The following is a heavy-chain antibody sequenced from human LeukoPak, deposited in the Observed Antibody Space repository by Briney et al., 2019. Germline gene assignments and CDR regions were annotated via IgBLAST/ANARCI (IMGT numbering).Heavy chain of an antibody. CDR1: GLSVSNNY. V-gene: IGHV3-66*01. CDR3: ARDDPFATTEDAFDI. Sequence: GGSLRLSCAASGLSVSNNYMSWVRQAPGKGLEWVSVIYSGGSTFYADSVKGRFTISRDNSKNTLYLQMNSLRAEDTAVYYCARDDPFATTEDAFDIWGQGTMVTVSS. J-gene: IGHJ3*02. CDR2: IYSGGST. D-gene: IGHD1-1*01.